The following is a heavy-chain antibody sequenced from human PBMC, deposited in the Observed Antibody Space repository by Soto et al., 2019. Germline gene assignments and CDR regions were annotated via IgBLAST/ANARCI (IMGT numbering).Heavy chain of an antibody. CDR1: GYVFTTSA. V-gene: IGHV1-3*01. D-gene: IGHD3-22*01. CDR2: INPATGDT. Sequence: QVHLVQSGAEVQKPGASVKISCQASGYVFTTSAIHWVRQAAGQRLEWLGWINPATGDTKYSQDFRGRVTFTLETSATTAYMALTPLTSHDTAVYYCARAAGRSKLLPYYFDPWGQGTLVTVSS. CDR3: ARAAGRSKLLPYYFDP. J-gene: IGHJ5*02.